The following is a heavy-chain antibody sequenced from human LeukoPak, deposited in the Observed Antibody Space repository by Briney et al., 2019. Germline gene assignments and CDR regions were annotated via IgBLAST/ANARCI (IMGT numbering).Heavy chain of an antibody. D-gene: IGHD3/OR15-3a*01. CDR1: GFTFSSYS. J-gene: IGHJ4*02. CDR2: ISSSSSYI. Sequence: AGGSLRLSCAASGFTFSSYSMNWVRQAPGKGLEWASSISSSSSYIYYADSVNGRFTISRDNAKNSLYLQMNSLRAEDTAVYYCARDQSLGWFLAYYFDCWGQGTLVTVSS. CDR3: ARDQSLGWFLAYYFDC. V-gene: IGHV3-21*01.